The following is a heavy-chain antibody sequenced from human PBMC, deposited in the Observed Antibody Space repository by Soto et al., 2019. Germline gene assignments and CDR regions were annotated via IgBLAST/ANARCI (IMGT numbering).Heavy chain of an antibody. CDR2: ISSGSDYI. Sequence: PGGSLRLSCAASGFTLSIHGTIWVRQAAGKGLEWVSSISSGSDYIYYADSVKGRFTISRDNAKNSLYLQMNSLRAEDTAVYYCARDRCSGGSCLHFDYWGQGTLVTVS. CDR1: GFTLSIHG. J-gene: IGHJ4*02. V-gene: IGHV3-21*01. CDR3: ARDRCSGGSCLHFDY. D-gene: IGHD2-15*01.